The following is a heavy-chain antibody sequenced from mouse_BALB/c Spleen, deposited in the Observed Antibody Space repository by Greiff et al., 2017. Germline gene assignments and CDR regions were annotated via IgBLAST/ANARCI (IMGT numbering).Heavy chain of an antibody. J-gene: IGHJ1*01. CDR3: ARSPTTVVEDWYFDV. CDR2: IDPANGNT. CDR1: GFNIKDSY. V-gene: IGHV14-3*02. Sequence: EVQLQESGAELVKPGASVKLSCTASGFNIKDSYMHWVKQRPEQGLEWIGRIDPANGNTKYDPKFQGKATITADTSSNTAYLQLSSLTSEDTAVYYCARSPTTVVEDWYFDVWGAGTTVTVSS. D-gene: IGHD1-1*01.